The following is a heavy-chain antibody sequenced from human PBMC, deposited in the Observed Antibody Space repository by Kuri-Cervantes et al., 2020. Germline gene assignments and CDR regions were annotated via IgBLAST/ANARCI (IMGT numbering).Heavy chain of an antibody. J-gene: IGHJ4*02. D-gene: IGHD1-26*01. V-gene: IGHV3-20*04. CDR2: INWNGGIT. CDR3: ARGRVGAAVFDY. Sequence: GESLKISCAASGFTFDDYGMSWVRQAPGKGLEWVSGINWNGGITGYADSVKGRFTIFRDNAKNSLYLQMNSLRVEDTAVYYCARGRVGAAVFDYWGQGTLVTVSS. CDR1: GFTFDDYG.